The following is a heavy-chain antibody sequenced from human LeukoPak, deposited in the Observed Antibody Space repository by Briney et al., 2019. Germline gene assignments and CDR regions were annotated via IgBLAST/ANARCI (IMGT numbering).Heavy chain of an antibody. D-gene: IGHD6-19*01. CDR1: GGSFSGYY. J-gene: IGHJ4*02. V-gene: IGHV4-34*01. CDR3: ARGKAAVAGILIDY. CDR2: INHSGST. Sequence: PSETLSLTCAVYGGSFSGYYWSWIRQPPGKGLEWIGEINHSGSTIYNPSLKSRVTISVDTSKNQFSLRLSSVTAADTAVYYCARGKAAVAGILIDYWGQGTLVTVSS.